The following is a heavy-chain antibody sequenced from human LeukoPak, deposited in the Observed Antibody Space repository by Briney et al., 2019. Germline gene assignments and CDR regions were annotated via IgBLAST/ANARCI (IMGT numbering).Heavy chain of an antibody. D-gene: IGHD3-3*01. J-gene: IGHJ4*02. CDR2: ISSSSTI. Sequence: GGSLRLSCAASGFTFSSYSMNWVRQAPGKGLEWVSYISSSSTIYYADSVKGRFTISRDNAKNSLYLQMNSLRAEDTAVYYCARSTPYDFWSGSNFDYWGQGTLVTVSS. CDR3: ARSTPYDFWSGSNFDY. V-gene: IGHV3-48*01. CDR1: GFTFSSYS.